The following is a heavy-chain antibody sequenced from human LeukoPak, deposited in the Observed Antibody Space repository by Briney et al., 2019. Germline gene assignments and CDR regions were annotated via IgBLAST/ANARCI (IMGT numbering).Heavy chain of an antibody. J-gene: IGHJ4*02. CDR1: GGSFSGYY. D-gene: IGHD3-3*01. Sequence: SETLSLTCAVSGGSFSGYYWSWIRQPPGKGLEWIGEINHSGSTNYNPSLKSRVTISVDTSKNQFSLKLSSVTAADTAVYYCARGGYDFWSGYPLDYWGQGTLVTVSS. V-gene: IGHV4-34*01. CDR2: INHSGST. CDR3: ARGGYDFWSGYPLDY.